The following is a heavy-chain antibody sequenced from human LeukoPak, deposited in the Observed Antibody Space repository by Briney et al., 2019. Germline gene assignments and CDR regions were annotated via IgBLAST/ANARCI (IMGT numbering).Heavy chain of an antibody. CDR3: AKDSHWGPFDYYYGMDV. V-gene: IGHV3-9*01. Sequence: PGRSLRLSCAASGFTFDDYAMHWVRQAPGKGLEWVSGISWNSGSIGYADSVKGRFTISRDNAKNSLYLQMNSLRAEDTALYYCAKDSHWGPFDYYYGMDVSGQGTTVTVSS. D-gene: IGHD7-27*01. J-gene: IGHJ6*02. CDR2: ISWNSGSI. CDR1: GFTFDDYA.